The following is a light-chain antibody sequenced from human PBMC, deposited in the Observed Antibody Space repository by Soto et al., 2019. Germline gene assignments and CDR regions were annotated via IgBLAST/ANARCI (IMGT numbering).Light chain of an antibody. CDR3: QSYDSSLRGLV. Sequence: QSVLTQPPSVSGAPGQRVTLSCTGSISNIGAGYGVHWYQQLPGRAPKLLVYDNTKRHSGVPDRFSGSKSGTSASLASTRLQADYEADYYCQSYDSSLRGLVFGGVPNLTVL. CDR1: ISNIGAGYG. J-gene: IGLJ2*01. CDR2: DNT. V-gene: IGLV1-40*01.